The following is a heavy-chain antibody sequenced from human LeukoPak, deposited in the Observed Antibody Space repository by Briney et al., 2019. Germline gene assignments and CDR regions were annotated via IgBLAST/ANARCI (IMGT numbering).Heavy chain of an antibody. V-gene: IGHV3-11*04. D-gene: IGHD6-13*01. Sequence: GGSLRLSCAASGFTFSDYYMSWIRQAPGKGLEWVSYISSSGSTIYYADSVKGRFTISRDNAKNSLYLQMNSLRAEDTAVYYCARDPSYSSSWPIDYWGQGTLVTVSS. J-gene: IGHJ4*02. CDR3: ARDPSYSSSWPIDY. CDR2: ISSSGSTI. CDR1: GFTFSDYY.